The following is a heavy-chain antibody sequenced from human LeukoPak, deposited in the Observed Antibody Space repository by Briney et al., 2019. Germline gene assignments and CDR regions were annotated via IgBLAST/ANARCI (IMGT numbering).Heavy chain of an antibody. CDR2: IYFSGST. D-gene: IGHD3-16*01. Sequence: SETLSLTCTVSGGSISSSSYYWGWIRQPPGKGLEWIGSIYFSGSTYCNPSLKSRVTISVDTSKNQFSLKLSSVTAADTAVYYCAGRRSFGGVDYWGQGTLVTVSS. J-gene: IGHJ4*02. CDR1: GGSISSSSYY. V-gene: IGHV4-39*01. CDR3: AGRRSFGGVDY.